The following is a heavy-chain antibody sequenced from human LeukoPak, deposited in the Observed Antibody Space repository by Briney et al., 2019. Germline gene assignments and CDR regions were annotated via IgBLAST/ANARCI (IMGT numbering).Heavy chain of an antibody. CDR1: GFTFSSYW. V-gene: IGHV3-48*04. CDR2: ISSSGSTI. D-gene: IGHD4-17*01. CDR3: ARDPYYGDYVV. Sequence: GGSLRLSCAASGFTFSSYWMSWVRQTPGKGLEWVSYISSSGSTIYYADSVKGRFTISRDNAKNSLYLQMNSLRAEDTAVYYCARDPYYGDYVVWGQGTLVTVSS. J-gene: IGHJ4*02.